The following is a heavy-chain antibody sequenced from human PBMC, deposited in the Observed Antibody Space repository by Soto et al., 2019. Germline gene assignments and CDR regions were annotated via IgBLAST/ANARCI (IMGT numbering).Heavy chain of an antibody. J-gene: IGHJ4*02. CDR1: GGSISGSTSY. Sequence: PSETLSLTCTVSGGSISGSTSYWGWIRQPPGKGLEWIGSIYHSGSTYYSPSLKSRVTISADTSKNQFSLKLSSVTAADTAVYYCATTHCSKTSCHSDYWGQGALVTVSS. D-gene: IGHD2-2*01. CDR2: IYHSGST. V-gene: IGHV4-39*01. CDR3: ATTHCSKTSCHSDY.